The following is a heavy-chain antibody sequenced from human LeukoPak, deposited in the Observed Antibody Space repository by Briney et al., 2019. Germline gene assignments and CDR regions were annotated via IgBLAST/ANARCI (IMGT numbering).Heavy chain of an antibody. V-gene: IGHV1-24*01. D-gene: IGHD1-26*01. CDR2: FDPEDGET. J-gene: IGHJ4*02. CDR1: GYTLTELS. CDR3: ATKTWELTGTDFDY. Sequence: ASVKVSRKVSGYTLTELSMHWVRQAPGKGLEWMGGFDPEDGETIYAQKFQGRVTMTEDTSTDTAYMELSSLRSEDTAVYYCATKTWELTGTDFDYWGQGTLVTVSS.